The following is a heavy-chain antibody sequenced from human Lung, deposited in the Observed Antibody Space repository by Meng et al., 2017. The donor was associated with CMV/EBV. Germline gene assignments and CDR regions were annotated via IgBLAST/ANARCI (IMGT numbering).Heavy chain of an antibody. CDR3: LRRSGGSV. CDR2: IPHRGSS. V-gene: IGHV4-4*02. J-gene: IGHJ1*01. Sequence: QVQLRGSGPGLGRPSETPSLTCAVSGDSITNHNWWAWVRQPPGKGLEWIGEIPHRGSSAYNPSLKSRVSMSIDKSKNQFSLKLTSVTAADTAVYHCLRRSGGSVWGQGTLVTVSS. CDR1: GDSITNHNW. D-gene: IGHD3-10*01.